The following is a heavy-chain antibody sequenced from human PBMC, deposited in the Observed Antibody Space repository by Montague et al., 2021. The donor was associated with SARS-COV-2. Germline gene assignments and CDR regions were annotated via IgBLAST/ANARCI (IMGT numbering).Heavy chain of an antibody. CDR3: ARGARQDYGCRLGSFDY. J-gene: IGHJ4*02. Sequence: SETLSLTCAVYGVSFSGHYWNWIRQPPGKGLEWIGEINHSGSTNNNPSLKSRVTMSVDTSKNQFSLKLSSVTAADTAMYYCARGARQDYGCRLGSFDYWGQGTLVTVSS. V-gene: IGHV4-34*01. D-gene: IGHD3-10*01. CDR2: INHSGST. CDR1: GVSFSGHY.